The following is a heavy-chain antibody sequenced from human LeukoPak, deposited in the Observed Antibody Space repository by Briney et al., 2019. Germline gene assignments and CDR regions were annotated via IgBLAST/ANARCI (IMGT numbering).Heavy chain of an antibody. D-gene: IGHD3-22*01. CDR2: ISADNGNT. V-gene: IGHV1-18*01. J-gene: IGHJ4*02. CDR3: GRRADYYYGSGYYYYFDY. Sequence: ASVQVSCKASGYTFTSYGISWVRQAPGQGLEWMGWISADNGNTNYAQKLQGRVTMTTETSTSTAYMELRSLRSEDADVYYCGRRADYYYGSGYYYYFDYWGQGSLVSVCS. CDR1: GYTFTSYG.